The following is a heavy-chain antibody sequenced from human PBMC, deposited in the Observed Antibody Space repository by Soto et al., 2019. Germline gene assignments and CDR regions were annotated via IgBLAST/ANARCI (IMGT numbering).Heavy chain of an antibody. V-gene: IGHV3-30*18. CDR1: GFTFSSYG. CDR3: AKRRIVGATRPFDY. D-gene: IGHD1-26*01. CDR2: ISYDGSNK. J-gene: IGHJ4*02. Sequence: GGSLRLSCAASGFTFSSYGMHWVRQAPGKGLEWVAVISYDGSNKYYADSVKGRFTISRDNSKNTLYLQMNSLRAEDTAVYYCAKRRIVGATRPFDYWGQGTLVTVSS.